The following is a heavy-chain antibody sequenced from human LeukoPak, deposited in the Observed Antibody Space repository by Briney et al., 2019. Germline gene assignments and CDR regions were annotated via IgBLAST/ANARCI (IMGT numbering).Heavy chain of an antibody. V-gene: IGHV3-48*01. CDR1: GFTFSSYT. J-gene: IGHJ4*02. CDR3: ARDGAGYDSYFDY. Sequence: GGSLRLSCAASGFTFSSYTMNWVRQAPGKGLEWVSYITSSSSAISYADSVKGRFTISRDNAKNSVYLQMNSLRADDTAVYYCARDGAGYDSYFDYWGQGTLVTVSS. CDR2: ITSSSSAI. D-gene: IGHD5-12*01.